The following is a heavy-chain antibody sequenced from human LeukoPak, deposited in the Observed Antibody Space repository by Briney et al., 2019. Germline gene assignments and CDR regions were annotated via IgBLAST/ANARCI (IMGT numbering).Heavy chain of an antibody. Sequence: GASVKVSCKASGYTFTSYYMHWVRQGPGQGLEWRGIINPSGGSTSYAQKFQGRVTMTRDTSTSTVYMELSSLRSEDTAVYYGASEAVYSSSWYGRDYYYYGMDVWGQGTTVTVSS. CDR2: INPSGGST. J-gene: IGHJ6*02. CDR1: GYTFTSYY. CDR3: ASEAVYSSSWYGRDYYYYGMDV. D-gene: IGHD6-13*01. V-gene: IGHV1-46*01.